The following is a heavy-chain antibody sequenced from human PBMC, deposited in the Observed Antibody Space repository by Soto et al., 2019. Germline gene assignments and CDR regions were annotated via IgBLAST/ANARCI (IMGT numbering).Heavy chain of an antibody. J-gene: IGHJ4*02. V-gene: IGHV1-18*01. CDR1: GYTFTSYG. D-gene: IGHD3-22*01. CDR2: ISAYNGNT. Sequence: ASVKVSCKASGYTFTSYGISWVRQAPGQGLEWMGWISAYNGNTNYAQKLQGRVTMTTDTSTSTAYMELRSLRSDDTAVYYCAREGGYYDSSGSLGPDYWGQVTLVTVSS. CDR3: AREGGYYDSSGSLGPDY.